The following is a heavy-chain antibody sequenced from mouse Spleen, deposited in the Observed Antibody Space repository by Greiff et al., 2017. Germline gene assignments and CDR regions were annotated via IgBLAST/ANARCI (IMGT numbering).Heavy chain of an antibody. J-gene: IGHJ4*01. V-gene: IGHV5-17*01. CDR3: TRDRFSYAMDY. CDR2: LSSGSSTI. CDR1: GFTFSDYG. Sequence: EVKVVESGGGLVKPGGSLKLSCAASGFTFSDYGMHWVRPAPEKGLEWVAYLSSGSSTIYYADTVKGRFTISRDNAKNTLFLQITSLRSEDTAMYYCTRDRFSYAMDYWGQGTSVTVSS.